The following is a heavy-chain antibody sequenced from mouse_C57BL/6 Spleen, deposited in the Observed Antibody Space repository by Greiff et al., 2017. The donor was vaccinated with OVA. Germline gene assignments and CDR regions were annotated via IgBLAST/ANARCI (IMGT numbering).Heavy chain of an antibody. CDR1: GFSFNTYA. V-gene: IGHV10-1*01. CDR2: IRSKSNNYAT. J-gene: IGHJ4*01. CDR3: VRRGDPFYAMDY. Sequence: EVKLQESGGGLVQPKGSLKLSCAASGFSFNTYAMNWVRQAPGKGLEWVARIRSKSNNYATYYADSVKDRFTISRDDSESMLYLQMNNLKTEDTAMYYCVRRGDPFYAMDYWGQGTSVTVSS.